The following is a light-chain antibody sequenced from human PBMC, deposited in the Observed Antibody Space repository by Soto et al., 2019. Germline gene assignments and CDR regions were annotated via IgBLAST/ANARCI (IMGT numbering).Light chain of an antibody. J-gene: IGKJ5*01. CDR2: ESS. V-gene: IGKV3-20*01. CDR1: QSVDNY. CDR3: QQYGSSPIT. Sequence: EIVLTQSPGTLSLSPGERSTLSCRASQSVDNYLDWYQQKPGQAPRLLIYESSNRATGIPDRFSGSKSGTDFTLTIRRLEPEDAGVYYCQQYGSSPITFGQGTRLEIK.